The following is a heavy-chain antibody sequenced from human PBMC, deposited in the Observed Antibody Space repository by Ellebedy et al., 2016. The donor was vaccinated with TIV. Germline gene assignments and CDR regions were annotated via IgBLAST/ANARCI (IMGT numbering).Heavy chain of an antibody. CDR3: AKDTRWSGYYAADA. CDR2: IIPIFGTA. Sequence: ASVKVSCKASGYTFTSYYMHWVRQAPGQGLEWMGGIIPIFGTANYAQKFQGRVTITADESTSTAYMELSSLRSEDTAVYYCAKDTRWSGYYAADAWGQGTLVTVSS. CDR1: GYTFTSYY. D-gene: IGHD3-3*01. V-gene: IGHV1-69*13. J-gene: IGHJ5*02.